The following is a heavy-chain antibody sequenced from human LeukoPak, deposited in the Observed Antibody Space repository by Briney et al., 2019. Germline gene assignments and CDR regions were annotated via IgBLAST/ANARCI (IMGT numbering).Heavy chain of an antibody. Sequence: PSETLSLTCTVSGGSISNVGYYWSWIRQHPGKGLEWIGYIYYSGSTYYNPSLISRVTISVDTSQNQFSLKLSSVTAADTAVYYCARDPGYCRSTTCYGGAFDIWGQGTMVTVSS. D-gene: IGHD2-2*01. V-gene: IGHV4-31*03. CDR3: ARDPGYCRSTTCYGGAFDI. J-gene: IGHJ3*02. CDR2: IYYSGST. CDR1: GGSISNVGYY.